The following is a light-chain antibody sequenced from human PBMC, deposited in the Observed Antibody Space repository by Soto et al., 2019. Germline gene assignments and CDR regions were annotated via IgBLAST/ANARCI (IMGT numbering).Light chain of an antibody. CDR2: DAT. Sequence: EIALTQSPATLSLSPGERATLSCRASQSVSSYLDWYQQKPGQAPRLLMSDATNRATGIPARFSVSGAGTDFTLTISSLEPEDCAVYYCQRRSNWPLTFGGGTKVEIK. J-gene: IGKJ4*01. CDR3: QRRSNWPLT. V-gene: IGKV3-11*01. CDR1: QSVSSY.